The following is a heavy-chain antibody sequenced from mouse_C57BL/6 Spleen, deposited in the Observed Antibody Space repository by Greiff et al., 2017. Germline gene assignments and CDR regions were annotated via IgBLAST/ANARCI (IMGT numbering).Heavy chain of an antibody. Sequence: QVTLKVSGPGILQSSPTLSLTCSFSGFSLSTSGMGVSWIRQPPGKGLEWLAHLYWDDDKRNNPSLKSRLTISKDTSRNQVFLKLTSMDTADTATYYCARSRIYYGIYYAMGDWGQGTSVTVSS. CDR3: ARSRIYYGIYYAMGD. J-gene: IGHJ4*01. V-gene: IGHV8-12*01. CDR1: GFSLSTSGMG. CDR2: LYWDDDK. D-gene: IGHD2-1*01.